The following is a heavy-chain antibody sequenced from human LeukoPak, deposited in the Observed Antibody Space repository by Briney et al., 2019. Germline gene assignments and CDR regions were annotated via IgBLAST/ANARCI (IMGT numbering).Heavy chain of an antibody. J-gene: IGHJ5*02. D-gene: IGHD3-3*01. CDR1: GYTFTGYY. Sequence: HGASVTVSCKASGYTFTGYYMHWVRQAPGQGLEWMGWINPNSGGTNYAQKFQGRVTMTRDTSISTAYMELSRLRSDDTAVYYCARDTHFTIFGVFDPWGQGTLVTVSS. CDR3: ARDTHFTIFGVFDP. CDR2: INPNSGGT. V-gene: IGHV1-2*02.